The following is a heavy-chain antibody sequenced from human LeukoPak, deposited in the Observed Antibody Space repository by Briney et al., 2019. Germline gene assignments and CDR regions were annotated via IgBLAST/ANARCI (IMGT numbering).Heavy chain of an antibody. CDR3: ARVRIAVAGTRHYYYGMDV. D-gene: IGHD6-19*01. V-gene: IGHV4-59*01. CDR1: GGSISSDY. CDR2: IYYSGST. J-gene: IGHJ6*02. Sequence: SETLSLTCTVSGGSISSDYWSWIRQPPGKGLEWIGYIYYSGSTNYNPSLKSRVTISVDTSKNQFSLKLSSVTAADTAVYYCARVRIAVAGTRHYYYGMDVWGQGTTVTVSS.